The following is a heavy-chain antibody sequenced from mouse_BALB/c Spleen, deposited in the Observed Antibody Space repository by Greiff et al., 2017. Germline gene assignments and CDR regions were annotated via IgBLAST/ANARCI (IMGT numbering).Heavy chain of an antibody. CDR2: SRNKANDYTT. CDR1: GFTFSDFY. J-gene: IGHJ1*01. CDR3: ARDARDGYDRYFDV. D-gene: IGHD2-2*01. Sequence: EVQLVESGGGLVQPGGSLRLSCATSGFTFSDFYMEWVRQPPGKRLEWIAASRNKANDYTTEYSASVKGRFIVSRDTSQSILYLQMNALRAEDTAIYYCARDARDGYDRYFDVWGAGTTVTVSS. V-gene: IGHV7-1*02.